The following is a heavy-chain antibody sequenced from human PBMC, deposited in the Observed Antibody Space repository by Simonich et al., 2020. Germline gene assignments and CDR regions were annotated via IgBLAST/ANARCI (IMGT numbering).Heavy chain of an antibody. V-gene: IGHV1-2*02. CDR2: IYPNGGGT. CDR1: GYTFTGYY. Sequence: QVQLVQSGAEVKKPGASVKVSCKASGYTFTGYYMHWVRQAPGQGLEGMGWIYPNGGGTNYAQKFQGRVTMTRDTSISTAYMELSRLRSDDTAVYYCARSHIAAAGTGYFQHWGQGTLVTVSS. J-gene: IGHJ1*01. CDR3: ARSHIAAAGTGYFQH. D-gene: IGHD6-13*01.